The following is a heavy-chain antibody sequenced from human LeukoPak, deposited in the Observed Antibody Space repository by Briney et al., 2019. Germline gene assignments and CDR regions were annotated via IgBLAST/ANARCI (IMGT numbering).Heavy chain of an antibody. D-gene: IGHD2-21*02. Sequence: GGSLRLSCAASGFTFSSYAMSWVRQAPGKGLEWVSAISGSGGSTYYADSVKGRFTISRDNSKNTLYLQLNRLRVEHTAVYSCARDTYCGGDCYSGPLFHYWPQGPLLPVSS. CDR2: ISGSGGST. J-gene: IGHJ4*02. CDR3: ARDTYCGGDCYSGPLFHY. V-gene: IGHV3-23*01. CDR1: GFTFSSYA.